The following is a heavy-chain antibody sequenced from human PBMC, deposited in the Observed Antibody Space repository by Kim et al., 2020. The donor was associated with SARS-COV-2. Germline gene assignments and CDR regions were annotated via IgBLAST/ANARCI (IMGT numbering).Heavy chain of an antibody. CDR3: ARQPGSPDYYGSGSYYNWFDP. V-gene: IGHV4-39*01. Sequence: SETLSLTCTVSGGSISSSSYYWGWIRQPPGKGLEWIGSIYYSGSTYYNPSLKSRVTISVDTSKNQFSLKLSSVTAADTAVYYCARQPGSPDYYGSGSYYNWFDPWGQGTLVTVSS. CDR2: IYYSGST. J-gene: IGHJ5*02. D-gene: IGHD3-10*01. CDR1: GGSISSSSYY.